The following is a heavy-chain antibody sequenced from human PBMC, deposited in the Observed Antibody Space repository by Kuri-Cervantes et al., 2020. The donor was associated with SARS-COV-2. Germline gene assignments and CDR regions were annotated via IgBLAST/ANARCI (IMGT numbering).Heavy chain of an antibody. CDR2: IYTSGST. Sequence: LRLSCTVSGGSISSGSYYWSWIRQPAGKGLEWIGRIYTSGSTNYNPSLKSRVTISVDTSKNQFSLKLSSVTAADTAVYYCARDGSSRDYWGQGTLVTVSS. J-gene: IGHJ4*02. CDR3: ARDGSSRDY. V-gene: IGHV4-61*02. D-gene: IGHD6-13*01. CDR1: GGSISSGSYY.